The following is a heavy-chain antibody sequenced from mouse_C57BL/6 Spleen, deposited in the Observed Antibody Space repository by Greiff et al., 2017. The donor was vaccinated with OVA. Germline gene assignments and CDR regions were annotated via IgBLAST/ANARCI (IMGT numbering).Heavy chain of an antibody. CDR1: GYTFTDYE. V-gene: IGHV1-15*01. J-gene: IGHJ1*03. CDR3: TRGAPYGSSPYWYFDV. CDR2: IDPETGGT. D-gene: IGHD1-1*01. Sequence: VQLQQSGAELVRPGASVTLSCKASGYTFTDYEMHWVKQTPVHGLEWIGAIDPETGGTAYNQKFKGKAILTADKSSSTAYMELRSLTSEDSAVYYCTRGAPYGSSPYWYFDVWGTGTTVTVSS.